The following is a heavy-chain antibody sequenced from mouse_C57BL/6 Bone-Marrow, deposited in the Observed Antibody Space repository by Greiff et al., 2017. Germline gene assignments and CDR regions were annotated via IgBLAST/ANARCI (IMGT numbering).Heavy chain of an antibody. CDR1: GYSITSGYY. CDR3: AIITTVAYFDY. CDR2: ISYDGSN. D-gene: IGHD1-1*01. V-gene: IGHV3-6*01. J-gene: IGHJ2*01. Sequence: EVQLMESGPGLVKPSQSLSLTCSVTGYSITSGYYWNWIRQFPGNKLEWMGYISYDGSNNYNPSLKNRISITRDTSKNQFFLKLNSVTTEDTATYYCAIITTVAYFDYWGQGTTLTVSS.